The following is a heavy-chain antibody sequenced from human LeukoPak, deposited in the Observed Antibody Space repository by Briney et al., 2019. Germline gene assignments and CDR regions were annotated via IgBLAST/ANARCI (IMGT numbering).Heavy chain of an antibody. CDR3: AKQWEPLVDY. CDR2: ISYDGGKT. J-gene: IGHJ4*02. V-gene: IGHV3-30-3*01. Sequence: GSLRLSCAASGFIFGGYAMHWVRQAPGKGLQWLAVISYDGGKTYYADSVKGRFTTSRDNSKNTLYLQMNSLRAEDTAVYYCAKQWEPLVDYWGQGTLVTVSS. D-gene: IGHD1-26*01. CDR1: GFIFGGYA.